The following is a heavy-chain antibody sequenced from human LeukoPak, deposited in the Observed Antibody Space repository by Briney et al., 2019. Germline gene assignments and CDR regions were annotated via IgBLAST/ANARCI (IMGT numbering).Heavy chain of an antibody. Sequence: PSETLSLTCTVSGGSISSYYWSWIRQPPGKGLEWVGYIYYSGSTNYNPSLKSRVTISVDTPKNQFSLKLSSVTAADTAVYYCARVSSSWPYTLDYWGQGTLVTVSS. CDR3: ARVSSSWPYTLDY. V-gene: IGHV4-59*01. J-gene: IGHJ4*02. D-gene: IGHD6-13*01. CDR2: IYYSGST. CDR1: GGSISSYY.